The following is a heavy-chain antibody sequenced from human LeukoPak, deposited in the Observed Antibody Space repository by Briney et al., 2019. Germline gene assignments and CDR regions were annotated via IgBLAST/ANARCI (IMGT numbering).Heavy chain of an antibody. CDR2: ISSSSSYI. CDR1: GFTFSSYS. Sequence: GGSLGLSCAASGFTFSSYSMNWVRQAPGKGLEWVSSISSSSSYIYYADSVKGRFTISRDNAKNSLYLQMNSLRAEDTAVYYCARDYCGGDCYLRKDAFDIWGQGTMVNV. J-gene: IGHJ3*02. D-gene: IGHD2-21*02. CDR3: ARDYCGGDCYLRKDAFDI. V-gene: IGHV3-21*01.